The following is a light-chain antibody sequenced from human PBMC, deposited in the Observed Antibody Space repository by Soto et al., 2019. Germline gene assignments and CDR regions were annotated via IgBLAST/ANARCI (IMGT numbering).Light chain of an antibody. J-gene: IGKJ1*01. CDR1: QSLLYSNGNTY. V-gene: IGKV2-30*01. Sequence: DVVMTQSPLSLPVTLGQPASISCRSSQSLLYSNGNTYLHWFQQRPGQSPRRLIYKVSNRDSGVPDRFSGSGSGTNFTLRSNSVEAEDVGVYSCLQGTRWPPTFGRGTKVEIE. CDR2: KVS. CDR3: LQGTRWPPT.